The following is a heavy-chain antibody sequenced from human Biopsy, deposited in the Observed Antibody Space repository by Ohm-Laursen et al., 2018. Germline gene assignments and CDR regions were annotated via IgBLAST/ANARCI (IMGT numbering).Heavy chain of an antibody. CDR1: GYSVSSYD. J-gene: IGHJ6*02. V-gene: IGHV3-21*01. CDR2: ISETSSHI. CDR3: ARDSSRRAREGGMDV. D-gene: IGHD6-6*01. Sequence: LSLTCAASGYSVSSYDMNWVRQAPGKGLEWISYISETSSHIYDADSVRGRFTVARDIAKNSLYLQLNSLRVEDMAVYYCARDSSRRAREGGMDVWGQGTTVTVSS.